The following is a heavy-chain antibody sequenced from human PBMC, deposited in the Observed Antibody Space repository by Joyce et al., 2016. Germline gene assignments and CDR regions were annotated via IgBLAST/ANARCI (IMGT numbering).Heavy chain of an antibody. CDR3: ARDCYSSGWYWDAFDI. V-gene: IGHV1-2*06. D-gene: IGHD6-19*01. CDR2: INPDSGGT. Sequence: QVQLVQSGAEVKKPGASLKVSCKASGYTFTGYYLHWVRQAPGQGLEWMGRINPDSGGTNYAQKFQGRVTMTRDTSISTAYMELSRLRSDDTAVYSCARDCYSSGWYWDAFDIWGQGTMVTVSS. CDR1: GYTFTGYY. J-gene: IGHJ3*02.